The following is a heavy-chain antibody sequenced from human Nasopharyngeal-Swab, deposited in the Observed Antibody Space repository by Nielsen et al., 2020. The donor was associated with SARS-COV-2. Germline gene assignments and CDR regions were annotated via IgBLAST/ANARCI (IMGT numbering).Heavy chain of an antibody. Sequence: GGSLRLSCAASGFTFSNAWLNWVRQAPGKGLEWVGRIKSKTDGGTTDYAAPVKGRFTISRDYSKNTLYLQMNSLKTEDTAVYYCTTVHGSGQGYYYYYYMDVWGKGTTVTVS. CDR3: TTVHGSGQGYYYYYYMDV. J-gene: IGHJ6*03. V-gene: IGHV3-15*07. D-gene: IGHD6-19*01. CDR1: GFTFSNAW. CDR2: IKSKTDGGTT.